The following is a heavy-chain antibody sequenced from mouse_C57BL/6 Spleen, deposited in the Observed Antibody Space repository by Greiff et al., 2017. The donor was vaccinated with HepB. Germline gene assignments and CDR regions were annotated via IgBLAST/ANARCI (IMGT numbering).Heavy chain of an antibody. CDR1: GYTFTSYW. D-gene: IGHD3-2*02. J-gene: IGHJ3*01. CDR3: ARRGSSGLPFAY. V-gene: IGHV1-50*01. Sequence: QVQLQQPGAELVKPGASVKLSCKASGYTFTSYWMQWVKQRPGQGLEWIGEIDPSDSYTNYNQKFKGKATVTVDTSSSTAYMQLSSLTSEDSAVYYCARRGSSGLPFAYWGQGTLVTVSA. CDR2: IDPSDSYT.